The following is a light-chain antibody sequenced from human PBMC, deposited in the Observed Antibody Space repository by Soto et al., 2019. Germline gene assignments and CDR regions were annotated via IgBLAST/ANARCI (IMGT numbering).Light chain of an antibody. V-gene: IGKV3-15*01. Sequence: EIVMTQSPATLSVSPGERATVSCRASQSVSSNLAWYQQKPGQAPRLLICGASTRATGIPTRFSGSGSGTEFTLTVGSLQSEDFAVYYCQQYDSWPRTFGQGTKLEIK. J-gene: IGKJ2*01. CDR1: QSVSSN. CDR3: QQYDSWPRT. CDR2: GAS.